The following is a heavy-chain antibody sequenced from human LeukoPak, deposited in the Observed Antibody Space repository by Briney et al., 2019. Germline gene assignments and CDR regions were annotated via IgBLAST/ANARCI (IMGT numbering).Heavy chain of an antibody. CDR2: ISYSGGT. J-gene: IGHJ4*02. CDR1: AGSISSYH. CDR3: ARGARSYDS. Sequence: SETLSLNCTVSAGSISSYHWSWIRQPPGKGLEWIGYISYSGGTNYNPSLKSRVTISVDTSKNQFSLEVRSVTAADTATYYCARGARSYDSCGQGILVTVSS. V-gene: IGHV4-59*01.